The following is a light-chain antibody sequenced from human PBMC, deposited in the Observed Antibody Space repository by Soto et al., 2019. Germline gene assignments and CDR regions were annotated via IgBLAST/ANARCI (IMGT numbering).Light chain of an antibody. Sequence: DVVLTQSPLSLPVTLGQPASISCRSSQSLVYSDGNTYLHWFQQGPGQSPRRLIYKVSNRDSGVPDRFSGSGSGTDFTLKISRVEAEDVGVYYCMQGTHLYTFGQGTKVDIK. J-gene: IGKJ2*01. CDR1: QSLVYSDGNTY. CDR3: MQGTHLYT. V-gene: IGKV2-30*01. CDR2: KVS.